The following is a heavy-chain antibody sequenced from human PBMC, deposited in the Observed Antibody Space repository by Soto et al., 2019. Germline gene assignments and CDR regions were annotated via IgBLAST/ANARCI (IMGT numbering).Heavy chain of an antibody. CDR2: INHSGST. CDR3: ARSQVHVWGNRPGFDY. V-gene: IGHV4-34*01. CDR1: GGSFSGYC. J-gene: IGHJ4*02. Sequence: PSETLSLTCAVYGGSFSGYCWSWIRQPPGKGLEWIGEINHSGSTNYNPSLKSRVTISVDTSKNQFSLKLSSVSAADTAVYYCARSQVHVWGNRPGFDYWGQGTLVTVSS. D-gene: IGHD3-16*01.